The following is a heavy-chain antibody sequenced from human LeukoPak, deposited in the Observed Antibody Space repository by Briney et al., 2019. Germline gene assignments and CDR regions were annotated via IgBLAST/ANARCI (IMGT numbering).Heavy chain of an antibody. CDR3: ARVIAVAGYFDY. Sequence: SETLSLTCTVSGGSTSSYYWSWIRQPPGKGLEWIGYIYYSGSTNYNPSLKSRVTISVDTSKNQFSLKLSSVTAADTAVYYCARVIAVAGYFDYWGQGTLVTVSS. V-gene: IGHV4-59*01. CDR2: IYYSGST. J-gene: IGHJ4*02. D-gene: IGHD6-19*01. CDR1: GGSTSSYY.